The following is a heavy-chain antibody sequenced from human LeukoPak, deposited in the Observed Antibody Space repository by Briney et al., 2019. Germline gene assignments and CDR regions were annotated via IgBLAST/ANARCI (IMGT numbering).Heavy chain of an antibody. CDR3: ARETGLYYYDSSGYPNYYYYYYMDV. CDR1: GGSFSGYY. D-gene: IGHD3-22*01. V-gene: IGHV4-34*01. CDR2: INHSGST. J-gene: IGHJ6*03. Sequence: PSETLSLTCAVYGGSFSGYYWSWIRQPPGKGLEWIGEINHSGSTNYNPSLKSRVTISVDTSKNQFSLKLSSVTAADTAVYYCARETGLYYYDSSGYPNYYYYYYMDVWGKGTTVTVSS.